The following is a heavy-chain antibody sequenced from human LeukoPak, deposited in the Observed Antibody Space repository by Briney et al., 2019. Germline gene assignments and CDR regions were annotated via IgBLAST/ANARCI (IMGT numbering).Heavy chain of an antibody. CDR3: AKGWSDWFDP. Sequence: GGSLRLSCAASGFTFTNYAMSWVRQAPGKGLEWVSGISGSGGSTYYADSVKGRFTISRDNSKNMLHLQMNSLRAEDTAVYYCAKGWSDWFDPWGQGTLVTVSS. V-gene: IGHV3-23*01. D-gene: IGHD2-8*01. CDR1: GFTFTNYA. CDR2: ISGSGGST. J-gene: IGHJ5*02.